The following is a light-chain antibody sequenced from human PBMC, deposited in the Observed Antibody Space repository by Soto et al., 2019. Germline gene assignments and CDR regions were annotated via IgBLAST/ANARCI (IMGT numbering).Light chain of an antibody. CDR3: QQFINSPYMYI. V-gene: IGKV3-20*01. J-gene: IGKJ2*01. CDR2: GAS. CDR1: QDVGTNY. Sequence: DMVLTQSPGTLSLSPGEGATLSCRSSQDVGTNYLAWYQQKPGQAPRLLIFGASSSASGVPGRFSGSGSGADFTLTISRLEPEDSAVYYCQQFINSPYMYIFGQGTKLEI.